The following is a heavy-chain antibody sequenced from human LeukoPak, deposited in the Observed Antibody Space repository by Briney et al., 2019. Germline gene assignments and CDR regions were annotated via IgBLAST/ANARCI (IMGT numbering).Heavy chain of an antibody. Sequence: PGGSLRLSCAASGFTFSSYSMNWVRQAPGKGLEWVSSISSSSSYMYYADSVKGRFTISRDNAKNSLYLQMNSLRAEDTAVYYCARAGPRGVLSHYWGQGTLVTVSS. CDR2: ISSSSSYM. V-gene: IGHV3-21*01. CDR1: GFTFSSYS. J-gene: IGHJ4*02. CDR3: ARAGPRGVLSHY. D-gene: IGHD3-10*01.